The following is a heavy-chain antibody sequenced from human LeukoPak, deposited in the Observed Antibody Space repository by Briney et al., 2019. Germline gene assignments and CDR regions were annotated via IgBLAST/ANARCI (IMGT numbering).Heavy chain of an antibody. CDR1: GFTVTNNY. D-gene: IGHD5-12*01. Sequence: GGSLRLSCAASGFTVTNNYMSWVRQAPGKGLEWVSIISGGGSIYYADSVKGRFTISRDNSKNTVFLRMNSLRAEDTAVYYCARDLFPGYSIGYHYGYWGQGTRVTVSS. CDR3: ARDLFPGYSIGYHYGY. V-gene: IGHV3-66*01. CDR2: ISGGGSI. J-gene: IGHJ4*02.